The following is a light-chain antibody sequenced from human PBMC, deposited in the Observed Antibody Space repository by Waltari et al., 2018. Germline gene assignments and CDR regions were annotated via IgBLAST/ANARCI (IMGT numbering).Light chain of an antibody. CDR2: GKD. Sequence: SSELTQDPAVAVPLGQTVRFTCQGDSLRTSYASRYQLKPGQAPVIVIYGKDKRPSGIPDRISGYSSGTTSALTITGAQAEDEADYYCSSRNGRANQVVFAGGTKVTVL. CDR1: SLRTSY. J-gene: IGLJ3*02. CDR3: SSRNGRANQVV. V-gene: IGLV3-19*01.